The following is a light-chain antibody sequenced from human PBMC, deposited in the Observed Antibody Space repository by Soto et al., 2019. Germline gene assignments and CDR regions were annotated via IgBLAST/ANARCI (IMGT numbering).Light chain of an antibody. CDR3: AAWDDSLSGPV. CDR2: NNH. J-gene: IGLJ2*01. V-gene: IGLV1-44*01. Sequence: QSVLTQPSSASGTPGQRVTISCSGGGSNIGGNTAHWYQQFPGTAPKLLIYNNHQRPSGVPDRFSGSKSGTSASLAISGLQSEDEAMYYCAAWDDSLSGPVFGEGTKLTVL. CDR1: GSNIGGNT.